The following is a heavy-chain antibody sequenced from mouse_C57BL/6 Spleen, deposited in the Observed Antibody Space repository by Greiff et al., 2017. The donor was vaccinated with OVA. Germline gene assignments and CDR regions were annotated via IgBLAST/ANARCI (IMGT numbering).Heavy chain of an antibody. CDR2: IDPSDSYT. CDR3: ARRERGYYYAMDY. J-gene: IGHJ4*01. V-gene: IGHV1-50*01. Sequence: VQLQQPWAELVKPGASVKLSCKASGYTFTSYWMQWVKQRPGQGLEWIGEIDPSDSYTNYNQKFKGKATLTVDTSSSTAYMQLSSLTSEDSAVYYCARRERGYYYAMDYWGQGTSVTVSS. CDR1: GYTFTSYW.